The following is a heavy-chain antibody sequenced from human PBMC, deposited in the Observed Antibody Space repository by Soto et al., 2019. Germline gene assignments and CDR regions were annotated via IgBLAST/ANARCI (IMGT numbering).Heavy chain of an antibody. Sequence: PSETLSLTCTVSGGSISSGGYYWSWIRQHPGKGLEWIGYISNIGFTRYNPSLKSRVSISVDTSKNQFSLKLTSVTAADTAVYYCTTQGFGGLHGLVDVWGQGTTVTVS. D-gene: IGHD3-10*01. J-gene: IGHJ6*02. CDR1: GGSISSGGYY. CDR2: ISNIGFT. CDR3: TTQGFGGLHGLVDV. V-gene: IGHV4-61*08.